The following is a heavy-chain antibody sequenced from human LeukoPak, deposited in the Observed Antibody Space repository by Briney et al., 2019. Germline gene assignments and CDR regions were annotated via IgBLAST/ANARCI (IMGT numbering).Heavy chain of an antibody. J-gene: IGHJ4*02. Sequence: SETLSLTCAVSGDSVTSSNWWSWVRQPPGKGLEWIGEIYHSGATNYNPSLKSRVTISLDKSKDQLSLKLTSVTAADTAVYYCARSLNARVSGRGGFDYWGQGTLVTVSS. CDR3: ARSLNARVSGRGGFDY. D-gene: IGHD3-10*01. V-gene: IGHV4-4*02. CDR2: IYHSGAT. CDR1: GDSVTSSNW.